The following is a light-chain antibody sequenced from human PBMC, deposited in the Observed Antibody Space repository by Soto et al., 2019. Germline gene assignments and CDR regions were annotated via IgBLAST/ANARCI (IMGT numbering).Light chain of an antibody. CDR1: SSDVGGYEY. CDR3: SSYTSSSTLV. V-gene: IGLV2-14*01. Sequence: QSALTQPASVSGSPGQSITISCTGTSSDVGGYEYVSWYQQHPGKAPKLIIYDVSNRPSGVSNRFSGSKSGNTASLTISGLQAEDEADYYCSSYTSSSTLVFGGGTQLTVL. J-gene: IGLJ2*01. CDR2: DVS.